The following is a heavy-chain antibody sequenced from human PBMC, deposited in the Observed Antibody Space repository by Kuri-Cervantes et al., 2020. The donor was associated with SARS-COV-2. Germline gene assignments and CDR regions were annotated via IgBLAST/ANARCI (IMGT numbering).Heavy chain of an antibody. CDR3: ARGGAYDFWSGYYYEGIPFDY. J-gene: IGHJ4*02. D-gene: IGHD3-3*01. Sequence: ASVKVSCKASGYTFTSYDINWVRQATGQGLEWMGRMNPNSGNTGYAQKFQGRVTITRNTSISTAYMELSSLRSEDTAVYYCARGGAYDFWSGYYYEGIPFDYWGQGTLVTVSS. V-gene: IGHV1-8*03. CDR1: GYTFTSYD. CDR2: MNPNSGNT.